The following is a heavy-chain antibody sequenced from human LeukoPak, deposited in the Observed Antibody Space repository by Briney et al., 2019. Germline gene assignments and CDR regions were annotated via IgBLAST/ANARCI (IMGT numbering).Heavy chain of an antibody. CDR3: ARRVYNSGWYIDY. Sequence: AGGSLRLSCAASGVTFIDYAMAWVRQAPGKGLEWVSSISSSSSYIYYADSVKGRFTISRDNAKNSLYLQMNSLRAEDTAVYYCARRVYNSGWYIDYWGQGTLVTVSS. D-gene: IGHD6-19*01. J-gene: IGHJ4*02. V-gene: IGHV3-21*01. CDR2: ISSSSSYI. CDR1: GVTFIDYA.